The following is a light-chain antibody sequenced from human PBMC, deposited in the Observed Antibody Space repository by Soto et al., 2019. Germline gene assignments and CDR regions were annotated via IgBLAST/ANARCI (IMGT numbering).Light chain of an antibody. V-gene: IGKV2-28*01. CDR2: LGS. CDR3: MQAVYTRT. Sequence: DIVMTQSPLSLPVTPGEPASISCRSSQNLLHIDGYNYLDWYLQKPGQSPQLLIFLGSYRASGVPDRFSGSGSGTDFTLRISRVEAEDVGVYYCMQAVYTRTFGPGTKVDIK. J-gene: IGKJ1*01. CDR1: QNLLHIDGYNY.